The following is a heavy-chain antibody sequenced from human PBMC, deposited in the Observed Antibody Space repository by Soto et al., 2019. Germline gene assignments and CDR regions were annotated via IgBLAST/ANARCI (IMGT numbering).Heavy chain of an antibody. V-gene: IGHV4-39*01. D-gene: IGHD7-27*01. CDR2: IYHSGST. CDR3: ARRSWGSGGMGV. J-gene: IGHJ6*02. Sequence: SETLSLTCTVSGASINRGSFHWVWFRQPPGKGLEWIGSIYHSGSTYYNSSLKSRVTISLDTSKNQFSLKLNSVTAADTAVYFCARRSWGSGGMGVWGRGTTVTVSS. CDR1: GASINRGSFH.